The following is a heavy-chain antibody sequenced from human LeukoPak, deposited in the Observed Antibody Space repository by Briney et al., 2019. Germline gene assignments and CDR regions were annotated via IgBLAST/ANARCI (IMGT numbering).Heavy chain of an antibody. CDR2: TYYRPKFNT. D-gene: IGHD3-10*01. V-gene: IGHV6-1*01. Sequence: SQTLSLTCAISGDSLSNNNVAWNWIRQSPSRGLEWLGRTYYRPKFNTDYAVSVKSRIAINSDTSKSQFFLQPNSVTPEDTGVYYCARGSHSSFDYWGQGTLVTVSS. CDR3: ARGSHSSFDY. CDR1: GDSLSNNNVA. J-gene: IGHJ4*02.